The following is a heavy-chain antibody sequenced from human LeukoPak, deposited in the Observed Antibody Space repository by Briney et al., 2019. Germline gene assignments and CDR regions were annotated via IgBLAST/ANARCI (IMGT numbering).Heavy chain of an antibody. D-gene: IGHD5-12*01. V-gene: IGHV4-31*03. Sequence: PSETLSLTCTVSGGSISSGGYCWSWIRQHPGMGLEWIGYIYYSGSTYYNPSLKSRVTISVDTSKNQFSLKLSSVTAADTAVYYCARVRGKYSGYDLDYWGQGTLVTVSS. J-gene: IGHJ4*02. CDR1: GGSISSGGYC. CDR3: ARVRGKYSGYDLDY. CDR2: IYYSGST.